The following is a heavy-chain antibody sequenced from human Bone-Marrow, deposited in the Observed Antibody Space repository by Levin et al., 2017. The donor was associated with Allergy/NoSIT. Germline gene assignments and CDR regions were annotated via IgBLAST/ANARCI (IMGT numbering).Heavy chain of an antibody. D-gene: IGHD4-17*01. Sequence: ASVKVSCKASGYTFTDYYIHWVRQAPGQGLEWMGWINPISGGTNYAQNFQGRVTMTRDTSISTAYMELSSLRSDDTAVYYCATGGGTVTSSVPGSSRYWGQGTLVTVSS. CDR2: INPISGGT. J-gene: IGHJ4*02. CDR1: GYTFTDYY. CDR3: ATGGGTVTSSVPGSSRY. V-gene: IGHV1-2*02.